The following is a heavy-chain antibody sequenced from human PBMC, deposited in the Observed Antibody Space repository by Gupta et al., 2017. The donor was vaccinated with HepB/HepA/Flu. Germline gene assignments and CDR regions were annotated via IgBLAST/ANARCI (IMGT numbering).Heavy chain of an antibody. J-gene: IGHJ4*02. CDR3: ARDGGLGTHFDY. V-gene: IGHV3-74*01. Sequence: EVQLVESGGGLVQPGWSLRLPCAASGFTLSNYWRHWVRQAPGKGLAWGSRITSDGSDRAYADSVRGRFTLFRDNAKNTVYLKMNSLRAEDTAVYFCARDGGLGTHFDYWGRGALVTVSS. CDR1: GFTLSNYW. D-gene: IGHD7-27*01. CDR2: ITSDGSDR.